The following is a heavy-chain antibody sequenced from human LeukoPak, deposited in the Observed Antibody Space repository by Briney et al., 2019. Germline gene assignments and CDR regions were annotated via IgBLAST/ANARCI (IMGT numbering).Heavy chain of an antibody. V-gene: IGHV3-30-3*01. CDR2: ISYDGGNK. CDR1: GFTFSSYA. D-gene: IGHD6-6*01. J-gene: IGHJ4*02. Sequence: GGSLRLSCAASGFTFSSYAMHWVRQAPGKGLEWVAVISYDGGNKYYADSVKGRFTISRDNSKNTLYLQMNSLRAEDTAVYYCARDLDIAAPSLDYWGQGTLVTVSS. CDR3: ARDLDIAAPSLDY.